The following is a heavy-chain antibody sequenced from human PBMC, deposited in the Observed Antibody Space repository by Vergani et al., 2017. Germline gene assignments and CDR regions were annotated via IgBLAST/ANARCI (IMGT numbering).Heavy chain of an antibody. V-gene: IGHV4-61*02. CDR3: ARSLPDYGGNSAGWYFDL. CDR2: IYTSGST. D-gene: IGHD4-23*01. CDR1: GGSISSGSYY. J-gene: IGHJ2*01. Sequence: QVQLQESGPGLVKPSQTLSLTCTVSGGSISSGSYYWSWIRQPAGKGLEWSGRIYTSGSTNYNPSLKSRVTISVDTSKNQFSLKLSSVTAADTAVYYCARSLPDYGGNSAGWYFDLWGRGTLVTVSS.